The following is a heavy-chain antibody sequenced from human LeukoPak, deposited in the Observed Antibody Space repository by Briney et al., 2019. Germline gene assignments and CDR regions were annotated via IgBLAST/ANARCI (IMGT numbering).Heavy chain of an antibody. D-gene: IGHD2-15*01. J-gene: IGHJ5*02. CDR1: GHTFSSYS. CDR2: KSSGSSAI. Sequence: GGSLRLSCAASGHTFSSYSMNWVRQAPAKGLEGVSSKSSGSSAIYYSDSMRGRFIISRDNAKNSLYLQKNSLSPEDTALYYCARVAATGWQRSWFDPWGQGTLVTVSS. CDR3: ARVAATGWQRSWFDP. V-gene: IGHV3-21*01.